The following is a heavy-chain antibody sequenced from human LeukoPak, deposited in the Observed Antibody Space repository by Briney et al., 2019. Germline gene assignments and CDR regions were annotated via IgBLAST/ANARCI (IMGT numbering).Heavy chain of an antibody. V-gene: IGHV3-66*01. CDR3: ARARAYSYGSDFDY. J-gene: IGHJ4*02. CDR1: GFTVSNNY. Sequence: PGRSLRLSCAVSGFTVSNNYMSWVRQAPGKGLEWVSLIYSGGSTYYADSVKGRFTISRDNSKNTLYLQMSSLRAEDTAVYYCARARAYSYGSDFDYWGQGTLVTVSS. D-gene: IGHD5-18*01. CDR2: IYSGGST.